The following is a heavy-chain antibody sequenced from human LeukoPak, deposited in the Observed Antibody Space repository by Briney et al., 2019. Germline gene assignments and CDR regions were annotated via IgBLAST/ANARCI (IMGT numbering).Heavy chain of an antibody. J-gene: IGHJ4*02. V-gene: IGHV1-3*03. Sequence: ASVKVSCKASGYTFTSYAMHWVRQAPGQRLEWMGWINAGTGNTKYSQEFQGRVTITRDTPASTAYMELSSLRSEDMAVYCCAREGCSSTSCYGEFDYWGQGTLVTVSS. CDR3: AREGCSSTSCYGEFDY. CDR1: GYTFTSYA. CDR2: INAGTGNT. D-gene: IGHD2-2*01.